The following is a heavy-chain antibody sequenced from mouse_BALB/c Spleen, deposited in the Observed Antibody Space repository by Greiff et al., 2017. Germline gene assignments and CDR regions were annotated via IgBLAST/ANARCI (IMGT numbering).Heavy chain of an antibody. V-gene: IGHV1-20*02. Sequence: VHVKQSGPELVKPGASVKISCKASGYSFTGYFMNWVMQSHGKSLEWIGRINPYNGDTFYNQKFKGKATLTVDKSSSTAHMELRSLASEDSAVYYCAREYDPYFDYWGQGTTLTVSS. D-gene: IGHD2-14*01. J-gene: IGHJ2*01. CDR3: AREYDPYFDY. CDR2: INPYNGDT. CDR1: GYSFTGYF.